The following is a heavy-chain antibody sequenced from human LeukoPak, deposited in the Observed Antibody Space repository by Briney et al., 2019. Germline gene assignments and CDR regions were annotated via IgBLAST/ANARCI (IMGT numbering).Heavy chain of an antibody. D-gene: IGHD3-10*01. J-gene: IGHJ4*02. Sequence: PSETLSLTCTVSGGSISSGSYYWSWIRQPAGKGLEWIGRIYTSGSTNYNPSLKSRVTISVDTSKNQFSLKLSSVTAADTAVYYCASTLSNLFGEFDDYWGQGTLVTVSS. CDR1: GGSISSGSYY. CDR2: IYTSGST. CDR3: ASTLSNLFGEFDDY. V-gene: IGHV4-61*02.